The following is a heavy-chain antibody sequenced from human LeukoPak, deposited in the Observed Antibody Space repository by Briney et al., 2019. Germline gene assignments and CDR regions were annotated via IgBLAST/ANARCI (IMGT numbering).Heavy chain of an antibody. CDR1: GFTFSSYW. CDR3: ARDPVTIFGVAVNWFDP. CDR2: INTDGSST. J-gene: IGHJ5*02. D-gene: IGHD3-3*01. Sequence: PGGSLRLSCAASGFTFSSYWMHWVRQAPGKGLVWVSRINTDGSSTSYADSVKGRFTISRDNAKNTLYLQMNSLRAEDTAVYYCARDPVTIFGVAVNWFDPWGQGTLVTVSS. V-gene: IGHV3-74*01.